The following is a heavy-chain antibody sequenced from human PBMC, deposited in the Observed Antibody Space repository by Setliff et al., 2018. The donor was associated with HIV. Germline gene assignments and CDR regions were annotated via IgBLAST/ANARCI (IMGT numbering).Heavy chain of an antibody. V-gene: IGHV3-72*01. CDR2: IANKADSHTI. CDR1: GFTFSDHY. J-gene: IGHJ5*02. D-gene: IGHD5-18*01. Sequence: GGSLRLSCAASGFTFSDHYMDWVRQSPGKGLEWVGRIANKADSHTIQYAASVQGRFTISRDDSKNSLYLQVSNLQAEDTALYYCTRAGYGHGFDIWGQGTLVTVSS. CDR3: TRAGYGHGFDI.